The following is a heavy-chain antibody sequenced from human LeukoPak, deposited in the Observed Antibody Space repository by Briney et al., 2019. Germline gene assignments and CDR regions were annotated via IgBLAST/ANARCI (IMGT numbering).Heavy chain of an antibody. CDR2: IYYSGST. Sequence: SETLSLTCTVSGGSISSYYWSRIRQPPGKGLEWIGYIYYSGSTNYNPSLKSRVTISVDTSKNQFSLKLSSVTAADTAVYYCAGSHDAFDIWGQGTMVTVSS. V-gene: IGHV4-59*01. CDR1: GGSISSYY. D-gene: IGHD3-10*01. CDR3: AGSHDAFDI. J-gene: IGHJ3*02.